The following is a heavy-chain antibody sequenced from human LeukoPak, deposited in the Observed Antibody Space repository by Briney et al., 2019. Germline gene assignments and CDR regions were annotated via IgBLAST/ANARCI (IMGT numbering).Heavy chain of an antibody. CDR1: GYTFTGYY. D-gene: IGHD4-17*01. CDR3: ASDTGDTVTQYYYYYYMDV. V-gene: IGHV1-2*02. J-gene: IGHJ6*03. Sequence: ASVKVSCKASGYTFTGYYMHWVRQAPGQGLEWMGWINPNSGGTNYAQKFQGRVTMTRDTSISTAYMELSRLRSDDTAVYYCASDTGDTVTQYYYYYYMDVWGKGTTVTVSS. CDR2: INPNSGGT.